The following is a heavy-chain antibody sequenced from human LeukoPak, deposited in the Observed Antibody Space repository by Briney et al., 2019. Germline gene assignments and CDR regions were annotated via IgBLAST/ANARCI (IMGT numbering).Heavy chain of an antibody. D-gene: IGHD4-17*01. CDR3: ARGGAMTTEDY. CDR1: GGSISSGGYY. J-gene: IGHJ4*02. Sequence: PSETLSLTCTVSGGSISSGGYYWSWIRQHPGKGLEWIGYIYYSGSTYYNPSLKSRVTISVDTSKNQFSLKLSPVTAADTAVYYCARGGAMTTEDYWGQGTLVTVSS. CDR2: IYYSGST. V-gene: IGHV4-31*03.